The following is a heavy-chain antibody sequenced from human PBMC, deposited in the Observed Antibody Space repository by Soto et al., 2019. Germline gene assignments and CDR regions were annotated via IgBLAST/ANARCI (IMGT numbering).Heavy chain of an antibody. CDR3: AGGPRVVVAAISDYYYYYMAV. CDR1: GGSFSGYS. D-gene: IGHD2-15*01. V-gene: IGHV4-34*01. CDR2: INHSGST. J-gene: IGHJ6*03. Sequence: PSETLSLTCAVYGGSFSGYSWSWFRQPPGKGLEWIGEINHSGSTNYNPSLKSRVTISVDTSKNQFSLKLSSVTAADTAVYYCAGGPRVVVAAISDYYYYYMAVWGKGTTVTGSS.